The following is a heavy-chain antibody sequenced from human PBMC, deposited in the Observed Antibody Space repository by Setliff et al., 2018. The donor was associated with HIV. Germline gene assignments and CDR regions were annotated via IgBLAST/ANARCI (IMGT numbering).Heavy chain of an antibody. CDR1: GYTFPNYG. D-gene: IGHD3-22*01. CDR2: ISAYTANT. CDR3: ARDWEFLDYYDSSGHPEYSFDY. V-gene: IGHV1-18*01. Sequence: ASVKVSCKASGYTFPNYGITWVRQAPGQGLEWMGWISAYTANTNYAQKLQGRVTMTTDTSTSTAYMELRSLRSDDTAVYYCARDWEFLDYYDSSGHPEYSFDYWGQGTLVTVSS. J-gene: IGHJ4*02.